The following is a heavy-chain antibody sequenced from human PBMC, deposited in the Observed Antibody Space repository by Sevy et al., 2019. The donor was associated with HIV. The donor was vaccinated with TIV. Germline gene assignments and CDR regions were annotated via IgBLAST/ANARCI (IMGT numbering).Heavy chain of an antibody. CDR3: VRDDRDGYFDY. Sequence: AAVKVSCKASGCTFTGYYMHWVRQAPGQGLEWMGWINPDSGGPNYAPKFQGRVTLTRDTSISTAYMELSRLKSDDTAVYYCVRDDRDGYFDYWGQGTLVTVSS. CDR2: INPDSGGP. CDR1: GCTFTGYY. V-gene: IGHV1-2*02. J-gene: IGHJ4*02.